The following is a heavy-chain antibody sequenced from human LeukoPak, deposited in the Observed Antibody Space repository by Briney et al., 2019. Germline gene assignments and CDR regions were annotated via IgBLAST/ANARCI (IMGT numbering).Heavy chain of an antibody. Sequence: PSETLSLTCAVSGGPFSGYYWSWIRQPPGKGLEWIGEINHSGSTNYNPSLKSRVTISVDTSKNQFSLKLSSVTAADTAVYYCASRSATEWGTLSELWGQGTLVTVSS. CDR3: ASRSATEWGTLSEL. D-gene: IGHD3-10*01. J-gene: IGHJ4*02. V-gene: IGHV4-34*01. CDR1: GGPFSGYY. CDR2: INHSGST.